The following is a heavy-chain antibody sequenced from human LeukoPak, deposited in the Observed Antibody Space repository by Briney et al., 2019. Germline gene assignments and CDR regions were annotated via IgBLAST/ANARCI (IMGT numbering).Heavy chain of an antibody. Sequence: SETLSLTCTVSGGSISSYYWSWIRQPPGKGLEWIGYIYYSGSTNYNPSLKSRVTISVDTSKNQFSLKLSSVTAADTAVYYCARSVGYSYGLLDYWGQGTLVTVSS. CDR2: IYYSGST. V-gene: IGHV4-59*01. CDR1: GGSISSYY. J-gene: IGHJ4*02. CDR3: ARSVGYSYGLLDY. D-gene: IGHD5-18*01.